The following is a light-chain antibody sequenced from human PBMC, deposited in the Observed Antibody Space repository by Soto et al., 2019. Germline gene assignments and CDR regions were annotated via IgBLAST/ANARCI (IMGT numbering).Light chain of an antibody. Sequence: IVVTQSPATLSLSPGERATLSCQASHSVISYLSWYQPKPGQSPRPLIYDASGRATGIPARFSGSGSGTAFTLSIISLRPEDLAVYYCQHRSNWPWTFGQGTKVDIK. CDR3: QHRSNWPWT. CDR1: HSVISY. V-gene: IGKV3-11*01. CDR2: DAS. J-gene: IGKJ1*01.